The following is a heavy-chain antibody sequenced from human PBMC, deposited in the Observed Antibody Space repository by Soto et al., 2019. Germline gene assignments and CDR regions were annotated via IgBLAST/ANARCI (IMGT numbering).Heavy chain of an antibody. D-gene: IGHD6-13*01. Sequence: QVQLVQSRLEVTKPGASVKVSCKASGYSLTTYGISWVRQAPGQGLEWVGWISAYNGNTKYAQNFQARVTMTRDTSTSTAYMDLRGLKSEDTAVYYCTSHRVSAAGAFDYWGQGTLVIVSS. CDR1: GYSLTTYG. CDR2: ISAYNGNT. J-gene: IGHJ4*02. V-gene: IGHV1-18*01. CDR3: TSHRVSAAGAFDY.